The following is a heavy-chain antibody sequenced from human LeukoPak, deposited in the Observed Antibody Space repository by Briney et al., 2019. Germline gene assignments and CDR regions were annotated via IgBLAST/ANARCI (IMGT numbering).Heavy chain of an antibody. CDR3: ARDGGYCSSTSCYTGLDY. V-gene: IGHV1-2*02. Sequence: ASVKVSCKASGYTFTGYYMHWVRQAPGQGLEWMGWINPNSGGTNYAQKFQGRVTMTRDTSISTAYMELGRLRSDDTAVYYCARDGGYCSSTSCYTGLDYWGQGTLVTVSS. CDR1: GYTFTGYY. J-gene: IGHJ4*02. D-gene: IGHD2-2*02. CDR2: INPNSGGT.